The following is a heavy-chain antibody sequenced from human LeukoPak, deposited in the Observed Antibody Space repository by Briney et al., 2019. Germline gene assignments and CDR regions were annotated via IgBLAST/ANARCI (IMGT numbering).Heavy chain of an antibody. CDR2: VYETGTT. D-gene: IGHD3-10*01. Sequence: SETLSLTCSVSGGPISTGPHFWGWLRQTPGEALEWIGSVYETGTTYYTPSLQSRVTLSIDASKSQLSLRLTSVTAADTAIYFCARSAFFYGSGRGWFDTWGPGTLVSVSS. J-gene: IGHJ5*02. CDR1: GGPISTGPHF. CDR3: ARSAFFYGSGRGWFDT. V-gene: IGHV4-39*01.